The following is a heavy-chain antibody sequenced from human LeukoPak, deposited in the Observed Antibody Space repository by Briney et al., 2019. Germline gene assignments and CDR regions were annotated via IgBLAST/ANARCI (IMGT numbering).Heavy chain of an antibody. V-gene: IGHV4-61*05. Sequence: SETLSLTCTVSGGSISSSSYYWGWIRQPPGKGLEWIGYIYYSGSTNYNPSLKSRVTISVDTSKNQFSLKLSSVTAADTAVYYCARGGNDLDLGYCSGGSCYWFDPWGQGTLATVSS. J-gene: IGHJ5*02. CDR2: IYYSGST. CDR1: GGSISSSSYY. CDR3: ARGGNDLDLGYCSGGSCYWFDP. D-gene: IGHD2-15*01.